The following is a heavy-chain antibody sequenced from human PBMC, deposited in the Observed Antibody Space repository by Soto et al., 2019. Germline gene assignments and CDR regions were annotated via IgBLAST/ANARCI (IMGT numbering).Heavy chain of an antibody. V-gene: IGHV1-58*01. CDR3: AGSSSRVDYYYYYGMDV. Sequence: ASVKVSCKASGFTFTSSAVQWVRQARGQRLEWIGWIVVGSGNTNYAQKFQERVTITRGMSTSTAYMELSSLRSEDTAVYYCAGSSSRVDYYYYYGMDVWGQGTTVTVSS. J-gene: IGHJ6*02. D-gene: IGHD6-6*01. CDR1: GFTFTSSA. CDR2: IVVGSGNT.